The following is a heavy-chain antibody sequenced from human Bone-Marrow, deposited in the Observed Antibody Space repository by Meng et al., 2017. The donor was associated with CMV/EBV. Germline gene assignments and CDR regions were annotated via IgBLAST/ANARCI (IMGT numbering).Heavy chain of an antibody. CDR3: TRPRLDCSSTSCLTYGMGV. V-gene: IGHV1-8*01. CDR2: MNPNSGNT. J-gene: IGHJ6*02. Sequence: ASVKVSYKASGYTFTSSDFNWVRQATGQGLEWMGWMNPNSGNTGYAQKFQGRVTMTRTTSISTAYMELSSLRSEDMAVYYSTRPRLDCSSTSCLTYGMGVWGQGTTVTVSS. CDR1: GYTFTSSD. D-gene: IGHD2-2*01.